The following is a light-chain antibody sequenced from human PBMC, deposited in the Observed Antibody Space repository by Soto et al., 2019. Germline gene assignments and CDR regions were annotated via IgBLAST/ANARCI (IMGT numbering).Light chain of an antibody. Sequence: EILMTQSPATLSVSPGESATLSCRASQSISSELAWYQQKPGQPPRLLIYGASTRATGVPARFTGSGSGSDFTLTISGLQSEDFAVYYCQQGHNWPLTFGQGTRLDI. V-gene: IGKV3-15*01. CDR2: GAS. CDR3: QQGHNWPLT. CDR1: QSISSE. J-gene: IGKJ2*01.